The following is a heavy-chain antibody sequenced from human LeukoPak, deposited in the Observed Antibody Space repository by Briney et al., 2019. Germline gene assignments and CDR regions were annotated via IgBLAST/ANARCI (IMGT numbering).Heavy chain of an antibody. D-gene: IGHD3-3*01. Sequence: PSETLSLTCAVYGGSFSGYYWSWIRQPPGKGLEWIGEINHSGSTNYNPSLKSRVTISVDTSKNRFSLKLSSVTAADTAVYYCARVHSSVGYYDFWSGYVGYYMDVWGKGPRSPSP. J-gene: IGHJ6*03. V-gene: IGHV4-34*01. CDR2: INHSGST. CDR3: ARVHSSVGYYDFWSGYVGYYMDV. CDR1: GGSFSGYY.